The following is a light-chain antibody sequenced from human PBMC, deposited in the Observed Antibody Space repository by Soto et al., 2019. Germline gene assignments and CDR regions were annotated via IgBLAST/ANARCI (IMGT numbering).Light chain of an antibody. CDR3: QQYSSYSLPT. Sequence: EIQMTQSPSILSASVGDSVTITCRASQSVSRWLAWYQQKPGKAPKLLIYDASSLNSGVPSRFSGSQSGTEFTLTITSLLPDDSATYFCQQYSSYSLPTFGGGTKVDIK. V-gene: IGKV1-5*01. J-gene: IGKJ4*01. CDR1: QSVSRW. CDR2: DAS.